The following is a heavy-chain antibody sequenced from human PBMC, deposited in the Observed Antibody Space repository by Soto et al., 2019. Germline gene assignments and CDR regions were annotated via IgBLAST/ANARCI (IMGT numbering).Heavy chain of an antibody. CDR3: ARDLDCSGGTCYSNWLDP. CDR2: VSPDNNKT. CDR1: GYIYIRYG. V-gene: IGHV1-18*01. D-gene: IGHD2-15*01. J-gene: IGHJ5*02. Sequence: QVQLVQSGAEVKKNGASVKVSCKASGYIYIRYGINWVRQAPGQGLEWMGWVSPDNNKTNYVQKFQGRVTMTTDTSTSTAYMELRSLRSDDTAVYYCARDLDCSGGTCYSNWLDPWGQGTLVTVSS.